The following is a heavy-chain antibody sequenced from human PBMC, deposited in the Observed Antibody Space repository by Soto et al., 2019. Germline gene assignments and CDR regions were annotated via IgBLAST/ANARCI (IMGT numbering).Heavy chain of an antibody. D-gene: IGHD5-12*01. J-gene: IGHJ5*02. Sequence: EMQLMESGGALVRPGGSLQLSCRASGFTFSAFPIHWVRQASGKGMERVGRVRSRVRGHAIAYAASVTGRFTIFRDDCQNTTYLHMTSLNLEDTAVYYCARQSAEGYMKNNCFDPWGPVTLVTVSS. CDR3: ARQSAEGYMKNNCFDP. V-gene: IGHV3-73*02. CDR2: VRSRVRGHAI. CDR1: GFTFSAFP.